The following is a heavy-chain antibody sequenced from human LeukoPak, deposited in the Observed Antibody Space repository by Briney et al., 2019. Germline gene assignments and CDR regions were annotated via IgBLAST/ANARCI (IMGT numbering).Heavy chain of an antibody. J-gene: IGHJ4*02. D-gene: IGHD4-17*01. Sequence: ASVKVSCKASGYTFTSYDINWVRQATGQGLEWMGWMNPNSGNTGYAQKFQGRVTMTRNTSITTAYMELSSLRSEDTAVYYCAKSKGVGVTNAFDIWGQGTLGTVSS. V-gene: IGHV1-8*01. CDR2: MNPNSGNT. CDR1: GYTFTSYD. CDR3: AKSKGVGVTNAFDI.